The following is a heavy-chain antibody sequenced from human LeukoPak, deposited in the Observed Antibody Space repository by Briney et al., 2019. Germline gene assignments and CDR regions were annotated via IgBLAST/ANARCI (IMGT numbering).Heavy chain of an antibody. J-gene: IGHJ4*02. V-gene: IGHV3-48*04. CDR1: GFTFTDYG. CDR2: ISSGSSTI. CDR3: ARSLGTVTTKLFDY. Sequence: PGGSLRLSCAEAGFTFTDYGLNWVRQAPGKGLEWVSYISSGSSTIYYADSVKGRFTVSRDNARNSLYLQMNSLRAEDTAVYYCARSLGTVTTKLFDYWGQGTLVTVSS. D-gene: IGHD4-17*01.